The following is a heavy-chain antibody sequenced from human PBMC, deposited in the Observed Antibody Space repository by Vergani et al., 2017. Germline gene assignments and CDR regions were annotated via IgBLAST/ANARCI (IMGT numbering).Heavy chain of an antibody. Sequence: QMQLQESGPGLVKASENLSLTCTVSGDSIISRSYYWGWIRQPPGKGLEWIGSIYNSGNGDSSSSLKSRVTISADTSKNQCSLRLTAVTAADTAVYYCASGKYYSDSTSHFRGRYFDVWGRGTLVTVPS. J-gene: IGHJ2*01. CDR3: ASGKYYSDSTSHFRGRYFDV. CDR2: IYNSGNG. D-gene: IGHD3-16*01. V-gene: IGHV4-39*01. CDR1: GDSIISRSYY.